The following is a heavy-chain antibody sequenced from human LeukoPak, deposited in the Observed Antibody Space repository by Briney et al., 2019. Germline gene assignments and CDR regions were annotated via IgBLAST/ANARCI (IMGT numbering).Heavy chain of an antibody. J-gene: IGHJ4*02. CDR3: AREGYCSGGSCYFWYFDY. CDR1: GYTFTSYA. D-gene: IGHD2-15*01. Sequence: VASVKVSCKASGYTFTSYAMNWVRQAPGQGLEWMGWINTNTGNPTYAQGFTGRFVFSLDTSVSTAYLQISSLKAEDTAVYYCAREGYCSGGSCYFWYFDYWGQGTLVTVSS. CDR2: INTNTGNP. V-gene: IGHV7-4-1*02.